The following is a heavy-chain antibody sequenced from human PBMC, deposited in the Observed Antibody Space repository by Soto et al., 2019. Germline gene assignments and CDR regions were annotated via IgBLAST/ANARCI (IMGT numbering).Heavy chain of an antibody. V-gene: IGHV3-23*01. CDR3: AKDRMDHNSVWDPFDV. J-gene: IGHJ3*01. Sequence: EVQVLESGGGLVQSGGSLRLSCAASGFTFSIYAMSWVRQAPGKGLEWVSSIGGVDETYYADSVRGRFTISRDNSKNTLFLQMNSPRAEDTAVYYCAKDRMDHNSVWDPFDVWGPGTVVTVSA. CDR1: GFTFSIYA. CDR2: SIGGVDET. D-gene: IGHD1-20*01.